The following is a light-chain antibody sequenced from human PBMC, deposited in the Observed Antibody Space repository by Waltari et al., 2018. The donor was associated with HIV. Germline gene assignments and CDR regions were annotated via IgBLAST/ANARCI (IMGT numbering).Light chain of an antibody. CDR2: DES. V-gene: IGKV3-11*01. CDR3: HQRNDWPPGA. Sequence: ELVSTQSPTTKSLSPGERATLSCRASTSVSSYLDWYQQKPGQAPMLLICDESKRATGSPARFSVNGSGTDVTLTISSLDPEDFAVYYCHQRNDWPPGAFGGGTKVESK. CDR1: TSVSSY. J-gene: IGKJ4*01.